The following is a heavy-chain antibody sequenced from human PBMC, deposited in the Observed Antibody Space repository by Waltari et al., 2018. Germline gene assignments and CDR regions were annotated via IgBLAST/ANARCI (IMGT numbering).Heavy chain of an antibody. D-gene: IGHD2-15*01. J-gene: IGHJ4*02. CDR3: ARESCSGGSCYSDY. Sequence: EVQLVESGGGLIQPGGSLRLSCAASGFTVSRNYMSWVRQAPGKGLEWVSVIYSGGSTYYADSVKGRFTISRDNSKNTLYLQMNSLRAEDTAVYYCARESCSGGSCYSDYWGQGTLVTVSS. CDR1: GFTVSRNY. V-gene: IGHV3-53*01. CDR2: IYSGGST.